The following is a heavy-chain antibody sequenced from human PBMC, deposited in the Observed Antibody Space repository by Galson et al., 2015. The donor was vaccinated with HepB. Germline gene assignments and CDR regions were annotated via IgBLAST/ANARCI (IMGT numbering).Heavy chain of an antibody. V-gene: IGHV3-33*01. CDR1: GFTFSSYG. J-gene: IGHJ5*02. D-gene: IGHD4-23*01. CDR2: IWYDGSNK. Sequence: SLRLSCAASGFTFSSYGMHWVRQAPGKGLEWVALIWYDGSNKYYADSVKGRFAISRDNSKNTLYLQMNSLRAEDTALYYCARDRGPSWMGGNNPPWFDPWGQGTLVTVSS. CDR3: ARDRGPSWMGGNNPPWFDP.